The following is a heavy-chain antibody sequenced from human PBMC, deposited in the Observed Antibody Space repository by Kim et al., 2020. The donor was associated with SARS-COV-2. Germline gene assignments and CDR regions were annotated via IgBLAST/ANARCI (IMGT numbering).Heavy chain of an antibody. V-gene: IGHV1-2*02. D-gene: IGHD1-1*01. CDR1: GYTFTGYY. Sequence: ASVKVSCKASGYTFTGYYMHWVRQAPGQGLEWMGWINPNSGGTNYAQKFQGRVTMTRDTSISTAYMELSRLRSDDTAVYYCARDLGKLERRSYFDYWGQGTLVTVSS. CDR2: INPNSGGT. CDR3: ARDLGKLERRSYFDY. J-gene: IGHJ4*02.